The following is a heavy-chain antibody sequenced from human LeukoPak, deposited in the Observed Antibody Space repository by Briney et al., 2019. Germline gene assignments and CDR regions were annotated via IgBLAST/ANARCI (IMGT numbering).Heavy chain of an antibody. V-gene: IGHV3-49*03. CDR3: TRDLPALAYCGGDCYSSDAFDI. CDR2: IRSKAYGGTT. Sequence: PGGSLRLSCTASGFTFGDYAMSWFRQAPGKGLEWVGFIRSKAYGGTTEYAASVKGRFTISRDDSKSIAYLQMNSLKTEDTAVYYCTRDLPALAYCGGDCYSSDAFDIWGQGTMVTVSS. J-gene: IGHJ3*02. CDR1: GFTFGDYA. D-gene: IGHD2-21*02.